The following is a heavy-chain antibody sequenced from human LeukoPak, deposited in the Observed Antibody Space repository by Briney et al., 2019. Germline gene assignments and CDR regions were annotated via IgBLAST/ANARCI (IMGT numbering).Heavy chain of an antibody. Sequence: SDTLSLTCTVSGASISSWYWSWIRQPPGKGLEWIGNIHGSGSTNYNPSLKSRLSMSLDTSRNQVSMNLTSVTAADTATYYCARETMLAGFASGLGFNYWGQGILVIVSS. CDR2: IHGSGST. CDR3: ARETMLAGFASGLGFNY. CDR1: GASISSWY. J-gene: IGHJ4*02. D-gene: IGHD6-19*01. V-gene: IGHV4-59*01.